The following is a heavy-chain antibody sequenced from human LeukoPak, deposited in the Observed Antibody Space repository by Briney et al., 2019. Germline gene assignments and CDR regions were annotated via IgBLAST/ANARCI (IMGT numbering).Heavy chain of an antibody. Sequence: GTSLRLSCAASGFTIDGYPMHWVRQAPGKGVEWVSGITANSGKLDYADSVKGRFVISRDNAKNSLFLRLNNVRAEDMALYYCARESTSTYGARLYSFDCWGQGTQVTVSS. CDR1: GFTIDGYP. J-gene: IGHJ4*02. CDR2: ITANSGKL. V-gene: IGHV3-9*03. CDR3: ARESTSTYGARLYSFDC. D-gene: IGHD2-8*01.